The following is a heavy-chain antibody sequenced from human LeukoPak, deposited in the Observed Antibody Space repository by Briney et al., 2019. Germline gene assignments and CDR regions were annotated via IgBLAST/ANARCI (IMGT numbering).Heavy chain of an antibody. CDR2: INPNSGGT. Sequence: ASVKVSCKASGYTFTGYYMHWVRQAPGQGLEWMGWINPNSGGTNYAQKFQGRVTMTRDTSISTAYMELSRLRSDDTAVYYCARVSSGSYERDYYYYYYMDVWGKGTTVTVSS. J-gene: IGHJ6*03. CDR3: ARVSSGSYERDYYYYYYMDV. CDR1: GYTFTGYY. V-gene: IGHV1-2*02. D-gene: IGHD1-26*01.